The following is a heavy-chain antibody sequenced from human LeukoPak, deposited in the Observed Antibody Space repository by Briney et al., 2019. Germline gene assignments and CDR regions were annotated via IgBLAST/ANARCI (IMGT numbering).Heavy chain of an antibody. D-gene: IGHD2/OR15-2a*01. CDR2: ISYDGSNK. V-gene: IGHV3-30-3*01. CDR3: ARVIGLVDYFDY. Sequence: GGSLRLSCAAPGFTFSSYAMHWVRQAPGKGLEWVAVISYDGSNKYYADSVKGRFTISRDNSKNTLYLQMNSLRAEDTAVYYCARVIGLVDYFDYWGQGTLVTVSS. J-gene: IGHJ4*02. CDR1: GFTFSSYA.